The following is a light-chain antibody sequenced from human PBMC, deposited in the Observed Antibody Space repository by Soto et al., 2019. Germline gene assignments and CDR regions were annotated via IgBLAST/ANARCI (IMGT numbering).Light chain of an antibody. Sequence: DIAMTQSPVTLSLSLGERATLSCWASQSVSSYLAWYQQKPGQAPRLLIYKASIWATGIPSRFSGSGSGTDFTLTISSLEPEDFAAYYCQQHGNWLSITFGQGTRLEIK. V-gene: IGKV3-11*01. CDR1: QSVSSY. CDR2: KAS. J-gene: IGKJ5*01. CDR3: QQHGNWLSIT.